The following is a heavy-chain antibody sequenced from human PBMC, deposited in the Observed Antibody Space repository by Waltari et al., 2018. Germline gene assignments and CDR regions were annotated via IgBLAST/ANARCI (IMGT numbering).Heavy chain of an antibody. J-gene: IGHJ5*02. Sequence: QVHLVQSGAEVKKPGSSVKVSCKASGATFRSDAISWVRQAPGQGLEWMGGISAYNGNTNYAQKLQGRVTMTTDTSTSTAYMELRSLRSDDTAVYYCAITPAAANWFDPWGQGTLVTVSS. CDR1: GATFRSDA. V-gene: IGHV1-18*01. CDR3: AITPAAANWFDP. CDR2: ISAYNGNT. D-gene: IGHD6-13*01.